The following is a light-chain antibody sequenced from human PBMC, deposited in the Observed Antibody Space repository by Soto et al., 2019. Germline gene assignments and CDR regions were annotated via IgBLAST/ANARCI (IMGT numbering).Light chain of an antibody. CDR2: EVS. CDR3: SSYTSSSIDYV. V-gene: IGLV2-14*01. CDR1: SSDVGGYKY. Sequence: QSALTQPPSASGSPGQSVTISCTGTSSDVGGYKYVSWYQQHPGKAPKLMIYEVSNRPSGVSNRFSGSKSGNTASLTISGLQAEDEADYYCSSYTSSSIDYVFGTGTKVTVL. J-gene: IGLJ1*01.